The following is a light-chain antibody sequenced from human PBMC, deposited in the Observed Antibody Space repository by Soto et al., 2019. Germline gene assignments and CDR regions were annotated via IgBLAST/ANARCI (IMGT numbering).Light chain of an antibody. CDR1: SSDVGGYNY. V-gene: IGLV2-14*01. J-gene: IGLJ2*01. CDR3: SSYTSGSTVV. Sequence: QSALTQPASVSGSPGQSITISCTGTSSDVGGYNYVSWYQQHPGKAPKLMIYEVSNRPSGISNRCSGSKSDNTASLTISGLQAEDEADYYCSSYTSGSTVVFGGGTKLTVL. CDR2: EVS.